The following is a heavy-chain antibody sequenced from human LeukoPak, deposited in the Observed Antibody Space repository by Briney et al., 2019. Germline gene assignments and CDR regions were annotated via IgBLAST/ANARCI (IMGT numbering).Heavy chain of an antibody. J-gene: IGHJ4*02. CDR1: GYTFTSYD. Sequence: ASVKVSCKASGYTFTSYDINWVRQATGQGLEWMGWMNPNSGNTGYAQKFQGRVTMTRNTSISTAYMELSSLRSEDTAVYYCARVGGSSWSFDYWGQGTLVTVSS. CDR3: ARVGGSSWSFDY. CDR2: MNPNSGNT. V-gene: IGHV1-8*01. D-gene: IGHD6-13*01.